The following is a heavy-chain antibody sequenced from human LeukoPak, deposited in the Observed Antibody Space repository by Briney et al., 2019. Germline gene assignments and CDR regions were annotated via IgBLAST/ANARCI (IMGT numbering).Heavy chain of an antibody. D-gene: IGHD2-2*01. Sequence: GRSLRLSCAASGFSFSSYPMHWVRQAPGKGLECVAVISYDGNNKYYADSVKGRFTISRDNSKNTLYLQMNSLRAEDTAVYYCAKEGCSSTSCYTDDYWGQGTLVTVSS. V-gene: IGHV3-30*04. CDR1: GFSFSSYP. CDR2: ISYDGNNK. CDR3: AKEGCSSTSCYTDDY. J-gene: IGHJ4*02.